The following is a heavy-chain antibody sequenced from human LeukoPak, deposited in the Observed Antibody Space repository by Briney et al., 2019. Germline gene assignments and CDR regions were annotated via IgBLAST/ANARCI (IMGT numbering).Heavy chain of an antibody. CDR1: GFTFSSYS. D-gene: IGHD3-3*01. J-gene: IGHJ6*03. Sequence: GGSLRLSCAASGFTFSSYSMNWVRQAPGKGLEWVSYISSSSSTIYYADSVKGRFTISRDNAKNSLYLQMNSLRAEDTAVYYCASALRFLEWLPRWDYYMDVWGKGTTVIVSS. V-gene: IGHV3-48*04. CDR3: ASALRFLEWLPRWDYYMDV. CDR2: ISSSSSTI.